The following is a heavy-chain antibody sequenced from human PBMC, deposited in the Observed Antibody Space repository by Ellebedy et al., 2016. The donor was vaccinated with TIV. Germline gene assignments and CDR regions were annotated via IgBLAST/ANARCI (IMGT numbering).Heavy chain of an antibody. Sequence: GGSLRLSCAASGFTVSSNYMSWVRQAPGKGLEWVSVIYSGGSTYYADSVKGRFTISRDNSKNTLYLQMNSLRAEDTAVYYCASSWGIARYYYGMDVWGQGTTVTVSS. CDR1: GFTVSSNY. J-gene: IGHJ6*02. CDR2: IYSGGST. V-gene: IGHV3-66*01. CDR3: ASSWGIARYYYGMDV. D-gene: IGHD3-16*01.